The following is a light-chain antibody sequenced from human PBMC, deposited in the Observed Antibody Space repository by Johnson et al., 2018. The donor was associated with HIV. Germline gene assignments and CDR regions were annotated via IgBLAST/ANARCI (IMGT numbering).Light chain of an antibody. V-gene: IGLV1-51*02. J-gene: IGLJ1*01. CDR1: SSTIGSNY. CDR2: KNN. Sequence: QSMLTQPPSVSAAPGQKVTISCSGSSSTIGSNYVSWYQLLPGTPPKLLIFKNNKRPSGIPDRFSGSKSGTSATLGITGLQPGDEADYYCGTWDSSLSFYVFGTGTKVTVL. CDR3: GTWDSSLSFYV.